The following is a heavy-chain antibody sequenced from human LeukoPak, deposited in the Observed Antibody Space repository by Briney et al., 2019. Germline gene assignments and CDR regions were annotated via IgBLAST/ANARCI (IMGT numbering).Heavy chain of an antibody. CDR1: GYTFTSYG. CDR2: ISAYNGNT. D-gene: IGHD3-22*01. V-gene: IGHV1-18*01. Sequence: ASVKVSCKASGYTFTSYGISWVRQAPGQGLEWMGWISAYNGNTNYAQKLQGRVTMTTDTSTSTAYMELRSLRSDDTAVYYCARGPQYYYDSGAGDYWGQGTLVTVSS. CDR3: ARGPQYYYDSGAGDY. J-gene: IGHJ4*02.